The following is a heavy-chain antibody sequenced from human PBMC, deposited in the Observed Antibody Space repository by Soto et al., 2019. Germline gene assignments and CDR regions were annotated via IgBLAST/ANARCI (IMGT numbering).Heavy chain of an antibody. CDR2: IWYDGGNK. CDR1: GFTFSSYG. V-gene: IGHV3-33*01. D-gene: IGHD2-2*01. Sequence: ESGGGVVQPGRSLRLSCAASGFTFSSYGMHWVRQAPGKGLEWVAIIWYDGGNKYYGDSMKGRFTISRDNSQNMVYLQVNSLRVEDTAVYYCARGGGKAAAIDYWGQGTLVTVSS. J-gene: IGHJ4*02. CDR3: ARGGGKAAAIDY.